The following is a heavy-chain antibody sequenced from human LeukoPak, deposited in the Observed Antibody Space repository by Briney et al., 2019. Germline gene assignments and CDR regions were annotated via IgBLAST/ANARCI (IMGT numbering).Heavy chain of an antibody. J-gene: IGHJ5*02. Sequence: GGSLRLSCAASGFTFSGYYMSWIRQAPGKGLEWVSYISSSGSTIYYADSVKGRFTISRDNAKNSLYLQMNSLRAEDTAVYYCARAGRFLEWLDRWFDPWGQGTLVTVSS. CDR2: ISSSGSTI. CDR1: GFTFSGYY. D-gene: IGHD3-3*01. V-gene: IGHV3-11*01. CDR3: ARAGRFLEWLDRWFDP.